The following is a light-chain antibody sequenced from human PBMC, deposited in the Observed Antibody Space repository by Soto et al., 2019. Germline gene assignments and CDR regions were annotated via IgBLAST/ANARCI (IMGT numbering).Light chain of an antibody. V-gene: IGKV3-20*01. CDR1: QRVASNS. CDR3: QQYNNWPPIT. Sequence: EIVLTQSPGTLSLSPGERATLSCRASQRVASNSLVWYQQKPGQAPRLLIYGASSRATGIPDRFSGSGSGTDFTLTISSLQSEDFAVYYCQQYNNWPPITFGQGARLEIK. J-gene: IGKJ5*01. CDR2: GAS.